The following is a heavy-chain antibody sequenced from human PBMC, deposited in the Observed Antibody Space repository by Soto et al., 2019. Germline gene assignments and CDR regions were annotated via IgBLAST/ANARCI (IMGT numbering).Heavy chain of an antibody. CDR1: GFTFSSYS. J-gene: IGHJ6*02. CDR2: ISGSGGST. D-gene: IGHD6-6*01. Sequence: GGSLRLSCAASGFTFSSYSMSWVRQAPGKGLEWVSAISGSGGSTYYADYVKGRFTISRDNSKNTLYLQMNSLRDEDTAVYYCARPEYSSSSYGMDVWGQGTTVTVSS. V-gene: IGHV3-23*01. CDR3: ARPEYSSSSYGMDV.